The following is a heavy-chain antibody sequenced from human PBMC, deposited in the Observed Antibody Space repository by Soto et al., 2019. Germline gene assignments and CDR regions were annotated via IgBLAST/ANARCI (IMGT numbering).Heavy chain of an antibody. V-gene: IGHV4-39*01. D-gene: IGHD3-9*01. CDR2: IYYSGST. J-gene: IGHJ5*02. CDR1: GGSISSSSYY. Sequence: SETLSLTCTVSGGSISSSSYYWGWIRQPPGKGLEWIGSIYYSGSTYYNPSLKSRVTISVDTSKNQFSLKLSSVTAADTAVYNCASAYDILTGYWAGWFDPWGQGTLVTVSS. CDR3: ASAYDILTGYWAGWFDP.